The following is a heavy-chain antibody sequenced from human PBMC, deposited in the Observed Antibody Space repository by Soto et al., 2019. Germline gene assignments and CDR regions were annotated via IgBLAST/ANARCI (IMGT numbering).Heavy chain of an antibody. J-gene: IGHJ6*03. CDR1: GFTFSSYA. CDR2: ISGSGGST. V-gene: IGHV3-23*01. Sequence: EVQLLESGGGVVQPGGSLRLSCAASGFTFSSYAMSWVRQAPGKGLEWVSAISGSGGSTDYADSVKARFTISRYNSKNTLYLQMNSLRAEDTAVYYCAKEGGDYGGYYYRDVWGKGTTVTVSS. D-gene: IGHD4-17*01. CDR3: AKEGGDYGGYYYRDV.